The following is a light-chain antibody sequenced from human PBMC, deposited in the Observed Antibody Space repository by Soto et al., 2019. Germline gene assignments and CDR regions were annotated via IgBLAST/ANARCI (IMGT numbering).Light chain of an antibody. CDR3: EQYGNSPLT. V-gene: IGKV3-20*01. J-gene: IGKJ4*01. CDR2: GAS. CDR1: QSVSSNY. Sequence: EIVLTQSPGTLSLSPGERATLSCRASQSVSSNYLAWYQQKPGQAPRLLIYGASIRATGIPDRFSGSGSGTDFTLTISRLEPEDFVVYACEQYGNSPLTLGGGTKVEIK.